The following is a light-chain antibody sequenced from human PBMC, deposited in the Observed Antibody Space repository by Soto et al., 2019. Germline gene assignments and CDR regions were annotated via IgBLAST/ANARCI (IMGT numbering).Light chain of an antibody. Sequence: DIVLTQSPDSLAVSLGERATIHCKSSQTIFYTSSNKNYLAWYQQRPGQPPKLLIYWASDRESGVPNRFSGSGSGTDFTLTISGLQAEDVAVYYCQQYYSTPFTVGPGTKVDSK. CDR1: QTIFYTSSNKNY. J-gene: IGKJ3*01. CDR2: WAS. CDR3: QQYYSTPFT. V-gene: IGKV4-1*01.